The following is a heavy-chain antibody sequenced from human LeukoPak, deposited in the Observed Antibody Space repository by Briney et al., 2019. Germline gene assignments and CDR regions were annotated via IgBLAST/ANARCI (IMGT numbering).Heavy chain of an antibody. D-gene: IGHD3-16*01. J-gene: IGHJ4*02. CDR3: ATPPGGFDY. V-gene: IGHV3-48*03. Sequence: GGSLRLSCAASGFTFSSYEMNWVRRAPGKGLEWVSYISSSGSTIYYADSVKGRFTISRDNAKNSLYLQMNSLRAEDTAVYYCATPPGGFDYWGQGTLVTVSS. CDR2: ISSSGSTI. CDR1: GFTFSSYE.